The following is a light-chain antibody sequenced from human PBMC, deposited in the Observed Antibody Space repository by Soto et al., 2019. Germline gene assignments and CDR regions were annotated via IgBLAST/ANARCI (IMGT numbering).Light chain of an antibody. CDR3: QQYGSSPPWT. Sequence: EIGLTQSPGTLSLSPGERATLSYRASQSVSSSYLAWYQQKPGQAPRLLIYGASSRATGIPDRFSGSGSGTDFTLTISRLEPEDFAVYYCQQYGSSPPWTFGQGTKVEIK. CDR2: GAS. J-gene: IGKJ1*01. V-gene: IGKV3-20*01. CDR1: QSVSSSY.